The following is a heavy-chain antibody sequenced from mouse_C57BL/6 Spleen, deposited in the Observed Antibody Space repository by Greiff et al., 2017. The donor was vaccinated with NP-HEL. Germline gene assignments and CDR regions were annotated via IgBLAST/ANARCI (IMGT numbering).Heavy chain of an antibody. CDR2: INPSSGYT. V-gene: IGHV1-7*01. D-gene: IGHD1-2*01. Sequence: QVHVKQSGAELAKPGASVKLSCKASGYTFTSYWMHWVKQRPGQGLEWIGYINPSSGYTTYNQKFKDKATLTADKSSGTAYMQLSSRPYEDSAVYYFASDRLRNGTLDYWGQGTTLTVSS. CDR3: ASDRLRNGTLDY. CDR1: GYTFTSYW. J-gene: IGHJ2*01.